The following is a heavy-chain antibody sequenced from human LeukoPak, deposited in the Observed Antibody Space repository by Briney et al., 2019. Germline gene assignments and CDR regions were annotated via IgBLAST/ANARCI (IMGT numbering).Heavy chain of an antibody. J-gene: IGHJ4*02. Sequence: KSGGSLRLSCAASGFTFSSYSMNWVRQAPGKGLEWVSSISSSSSYIYYADSVKGRFTISRDNAKNSLYLQMNSLRAEDTAVYYCALDTAMVTYADYWGQGTLVTVSS. CDR3: ALDTAMVTYADY. CDR1: GFTFSSYS. V-gene: IGHV3-21*01. D-gene: IGHD5-18*01. CDR2: ISSSSSYI.